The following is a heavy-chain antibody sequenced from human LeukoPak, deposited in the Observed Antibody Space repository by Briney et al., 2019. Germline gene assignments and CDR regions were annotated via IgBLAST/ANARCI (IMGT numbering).Heavy chain of an antibody. CDR2: IYYSGST. Sequence: SQTLSLTCTVSGGSISSGGYYWSWIRQHPGTGLEWIGYIYYSGSTYYNPSLKSRVTISVDTSKNQFSLKLSSVTAADTAVYYCARDTVVYSGYDETYYYYGMDVWGQGTTVTVSS. D-gene: IGHD5-12*01. CDR3: ARDTVVYSGYDETYYYYGMDV. J-gene: IGHJ6*02. CDR1: GGSISSGGYY. V-gene: IGHV4-31*03.